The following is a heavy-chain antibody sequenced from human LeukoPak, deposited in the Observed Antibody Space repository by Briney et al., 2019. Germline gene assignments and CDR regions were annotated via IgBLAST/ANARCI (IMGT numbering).Heavy chain of an antibody. CDR3: AREGGANWDPFDY. CDR2: INWNGETT. Sequence: GTSLRLSCAASGFTFDDHGMGWVRQVPGKALEWVSGINWNGETTAYADSVKGRFSISRDSARNSLFLQMNSLRVEDTALYYCAREGGANWDPFDYWGQGTLVTVSS. J-gene: IGHJ4*02. CDR1: GFTFDDHG. V-gene: IGHV3-20*04. D-gene: IGHD7-27*01.